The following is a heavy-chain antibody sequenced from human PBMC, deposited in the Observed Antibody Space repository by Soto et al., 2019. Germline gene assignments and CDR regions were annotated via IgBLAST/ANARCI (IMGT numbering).Heavy chain of an antibody. V-gene: IGHV4-34*01. CDR3: ARVEPYPQGYCSGGSCYSSEYFQH. Sequence: QVQLQQWGAGLLKPSETLSLTCAVYGGSFSGYYWSWIRQPPGKGLEWIGEINHSGSTNYNPSLKSRVTISVDTSNNQCSLKLSSVTAADTAVYYCARVEPYPQGYCSGGSCYSSEYFQHWGQGTLVTVSS. CDR1: GGSFSGYY. J-gene: IGHJ1*01. CDR2: INHSGST. D-gene: IGHD2-15*01.